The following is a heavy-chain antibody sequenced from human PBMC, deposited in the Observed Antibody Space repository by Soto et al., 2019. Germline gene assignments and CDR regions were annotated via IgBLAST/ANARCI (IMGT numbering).Heavy chain of an antibody. V-gene: IGHV3-30*03. Sequence: QVQLVESGGGVVQPGRSLRLSCAGSGFPFTSYGMHWVREGPDKGLEWVAVISYDGSDKYYADSVKGRFTISRDNSKNVLYLQMNSLSPEDTALYYCVGGQYYVDYRGQGTLVIVSS. CDR1: GFPFTSYG. J-gene: IGHJ4*02. CDR2: ISYDGSDK. D-gene: IGHD3-10*01. CDR3: VGGQYYVDY.